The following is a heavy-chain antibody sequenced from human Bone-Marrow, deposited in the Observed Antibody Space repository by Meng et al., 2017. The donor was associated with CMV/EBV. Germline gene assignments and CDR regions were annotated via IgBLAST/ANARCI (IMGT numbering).Heavy chain of an antibody. CDR2: IKQDGSEK. CDR1: GFTFSSHW. V-gene: IGHV3-7*01. J-gene: IGHJ6*02. Sequence: GESLKISSAASGFTFSSHWMSWVRQAPGKGLEWVANIKQDGSEKYYVDSVKGRFTISRDNAKNSLYLQMNSLRAEDTAVYYCAREITTIFGVVTTYYYYYGMDVWGQGTTVTVSS. CDR3: AREITTIFGVVTTYYYYYGMDV. D-gene: IGHD3-3*01.